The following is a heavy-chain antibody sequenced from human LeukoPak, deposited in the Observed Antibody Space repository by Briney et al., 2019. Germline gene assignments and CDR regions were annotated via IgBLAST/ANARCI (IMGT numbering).Heavy chain of an antibody. CDR2: INHSGST. Sequence: PSETLSLTCAVYGGSFSGYYWSWIRQPPGKGLEWIGEINHSGSTNYNPSLKSRVTISVDTSKNQFSLKLSSVTAADTAVYYCARGGLTFGEYWGQGTLVTVSS. CDR3: ARGGLTFGEY. V-gene: IGHV4-34*01. J-gene: IGHJ4*02. D-gene: IGHD3-10*01. CDR1: GGSFSGYY.